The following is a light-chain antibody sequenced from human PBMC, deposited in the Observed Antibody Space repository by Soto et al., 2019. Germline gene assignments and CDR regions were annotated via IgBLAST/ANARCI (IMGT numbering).Light chain of an antibody. CDR3: QQSYSSPPT. Sequence: DIQMTQSPSSLSASVGDRVTITCRASQSISSYLNWYQQKPGKAPKVLIYAASSLQSGVPSRFSGSGSGTDFTLTISSLQPEDFATYYCQQSYSSPPTFGRGTKLEIK. V-gene: IGKV1-39*01. CDR1: QSISSY. CDR2: AAS. J-gene: IGKJ2*01.